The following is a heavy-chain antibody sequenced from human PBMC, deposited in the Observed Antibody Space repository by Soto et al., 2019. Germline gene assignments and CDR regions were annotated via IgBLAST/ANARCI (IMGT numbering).Heavy chain of an antibody. Sequence: QDQLVQSGAEVKKPGASVKVSCKASGYTFMKYGINWVRQAPGQGLGWMGWISVKNGDTKYAQKFHTRIIMTTDTSTSTAYMELRSLRSDDTAVYYCARDRLFAHIVVGTALDAFDTWGQGTMVTVSS. V-gene: IGHV1-18*01. CDR3: ARDRLFAHIVVGTALDAFDT. CDR1: GYTFMKYG. D-gene: IGHD2-21*02. J-gene: IGHJ3*02. CDR2: ISVKNGDT.